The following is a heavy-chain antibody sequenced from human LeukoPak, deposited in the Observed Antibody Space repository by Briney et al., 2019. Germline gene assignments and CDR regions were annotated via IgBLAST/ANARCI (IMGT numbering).Heavy chain of an antibody. V-gene: IGHV3-15*01. CDR1: GFTFSNYG. CDR2: IKSKTDGGTT. CDR3: TTWTAVAIGDY. Sequence: PGRSLRLSCAASGFTFSNYGMHWVRQAPGKGLEWVGRIKSKTDGGTTDYAAPVKGRFTISRDDSKNTLYLQMNSLKTEDTAVYYCTTWTAVAIGDYWGQGTLVTVSS. D-gene: IGHD6-19*01. J-gene: IGHJ4*02.